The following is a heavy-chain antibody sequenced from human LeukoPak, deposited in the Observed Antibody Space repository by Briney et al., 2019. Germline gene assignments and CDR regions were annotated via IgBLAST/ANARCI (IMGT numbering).Heavy chain of an antibody. D-gene: IGHD1-26*01. V-gene: IGHV3-72*01. CDR2: TRNKANSYTT. Sequence: GGSLRLSCAASGFIFSSYWIHWVGQGPGKGREGVGGTRNKANSYTTEYAASVKGRFTISRDDSKNSLYLQMNSLKTEDTAVYYCARGLVGATGAFDIWGQGTMVTVSS. J-gene: IGHJ3*02. CDR1: GFIFSSYW. CDR3: ARGLVGATGAFDI.